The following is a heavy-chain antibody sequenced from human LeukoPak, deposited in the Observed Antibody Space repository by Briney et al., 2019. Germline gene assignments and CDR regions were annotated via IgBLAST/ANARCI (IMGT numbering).Heavy chain of an antibody. J-gene: IGHJ4*02. CDR3: ARGIVPGIAVAGTGFDY. D-gene: IGHD6-19*01. V-gene: IGHV1-2*02. CDR1: GYTFTGYY. CDR2: INPNSGGT. Sequence: ASVKVSCKASGYTFTGYYMHWVRQAPGQGLEWMGWINPNSGGTNYAQKCQGRVTMTRDTSISTAYMELSRLRSDDTAVYYCARGIVPGIAVAGTGFDYWGQGTLVTVSS.